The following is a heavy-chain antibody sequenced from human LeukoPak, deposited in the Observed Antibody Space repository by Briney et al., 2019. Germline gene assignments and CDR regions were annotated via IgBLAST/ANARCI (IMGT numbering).Heavy chain of an antibody. D-gene: IGHD3-10*01. Sequence: ASVKVACKASGHTFTGYYIHWVRQAPGQGLEWMGIINPSGGSTSYAQKFQGRVTMTRDTSTSTVYMELSSLRSEDTAVYYCARESSWYMDVWGKGTTVTVSS. V-gene: IGHV1-46*01. CDR1: GHTFTGYY. CDR2: INPSGGST. J-gene: IGHJ6*03. CDR3: ARESSWYMDV.